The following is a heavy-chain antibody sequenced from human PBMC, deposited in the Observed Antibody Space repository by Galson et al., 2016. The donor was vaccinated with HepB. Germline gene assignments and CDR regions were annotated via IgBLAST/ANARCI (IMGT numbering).Heavy chain of an antibody. D-gene: IGHD6-6*01. CDR1: GFTFGIYS. CDR3: ARDRELTLAARPDFFDY. CDR2: ISTTGGTI. J-gene: IGHJ4*02. V-gene: IGHV3-48*01. Sequence: SLRLSCAASGFTFGIYSMNWVRQAPGKGLEWISYISTTGGTIYYADSVEGRFTISRDNAKNSLYLQMNSLRAEDTAVYYCARDRELTLAARPDFFDYWGQGTLVTVSS.